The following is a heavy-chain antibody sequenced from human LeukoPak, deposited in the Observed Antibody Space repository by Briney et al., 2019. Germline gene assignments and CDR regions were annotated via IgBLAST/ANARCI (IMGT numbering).Heavy chain of an antibody. V-gene: IGHV1-69*04. CDR1: GGTFSSYA. D-gene: IGHD2-15*01. Sequence: ASVKVSCKASGGTFSSYAISWVRQAPGQGLEWMERIIPILGIANYAQKFQGRVTITADKSTSTAYMELSSLRSEDTAVYYCAREGRSHDAFDIWGQGTMVTVSS. CDR3: AREGRSHDAFDI. J-gene: IGHJ3*02. CDR2: IIPILGIA.